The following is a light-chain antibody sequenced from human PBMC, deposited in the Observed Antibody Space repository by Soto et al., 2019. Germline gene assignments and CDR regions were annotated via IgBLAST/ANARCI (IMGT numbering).Light chain of an antibody. Sequence: QSALTQPPSASGTPGHRVTISCSGSSSNIGTNYVYWYQQLPGTAPKLLIYRNTQRPSVVPDRFSDSKSGTSASLAISGLRSEDEADYYCAAWDDSLSGLVFGTGTKVTVL. CDR3: AAWDDSLSGLV. J-gene: IGLJ1*01. CDR1: SSNIGTNY. CDR2: RNT. V-gene: IGLV1-47*01.